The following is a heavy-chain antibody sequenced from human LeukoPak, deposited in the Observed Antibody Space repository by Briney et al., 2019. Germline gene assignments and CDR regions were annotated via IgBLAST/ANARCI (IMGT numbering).Heavy chain of an antibody. V-gene: IGHV3-21*01. J-gene: IGHJ4*02. D-gene: IGHD3-10*01. CDR2: ISSSSSYI. Sequence: PGRSLRLSCAASGFTFSSYSMNWVRQAPGKGLEWVSSISSSSSYIYYAGSVKGRFTISRDNAKNSLYLQMNSLRAEDTAVYYCARDGSYYGSGSYYNGLDYWGQGTLVTVSS. CDR1: GFTFSSYS. CDR3: ARDGSYYGSGSYYNGLDY.